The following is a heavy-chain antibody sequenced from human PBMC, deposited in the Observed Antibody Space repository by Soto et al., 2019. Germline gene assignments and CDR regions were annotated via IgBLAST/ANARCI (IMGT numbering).Heavy chain of an antibody. J-gene: IGHJ6*02. V-gene: IGHV3-30*18. Sequence: QVQVVESGGGVVQPGRSLRLSCVASGFAFSSYGMHWVRQAPGKGLECVAVISHDGNKKYYADSVKGRFTVSRDNSKNTVFLQMSSLRAEDTAVFYCAKGLEVGVLHYGMHVWGQGTTVTVSS. CDR3: AKGLEVGVLHYGMHV. CDR1: GFAFSSYG. D-gene: IGHD3-16*01. CDR2: ISHDGNKK.